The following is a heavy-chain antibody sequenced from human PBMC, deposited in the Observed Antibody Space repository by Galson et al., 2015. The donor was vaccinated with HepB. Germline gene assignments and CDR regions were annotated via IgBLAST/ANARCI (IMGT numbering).Heavy chain of an antibody. CDR3: ARDTDFWSGYRGGYFDY. D-gene: IGHD3-3*01. CDR1: GFTFSSYS. J-gene: IGHJ4*02. Sequence: SLRLSCAASGFTFSSYSMNWVRQAPGKGLEWVLSISSSSSYIYYADSVKGRFTISRDNAKNSLYLQMNSLRAEDTAVYYCARDTDFWSGYRGGYFDYWGQGTLVTVSS. CDR2: ISSSSSYI. V-gene: IGHV3-21*01.